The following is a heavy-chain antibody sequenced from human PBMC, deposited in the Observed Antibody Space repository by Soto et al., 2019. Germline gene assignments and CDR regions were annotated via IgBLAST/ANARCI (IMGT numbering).Heavy chain of an antibody. J-gene: IGHJ4*02. Sequence: PGGSLRLSCAASGFTFSIYAMHWVRQAPGKGLEYVSAISSNGGSTYYANSVKGRFTISRDNSKNTLYLQMGSLRAEDTAVYYCARPTYNSGSPFDYWGQGTLVTVSS. V-gene: IGHV3-64*01. D-gene: IGHD1-20*01. CDR3: ARPTYNSGSPFDY. CDR2: ISSNGGST. CDR1: GFTFSIYA.